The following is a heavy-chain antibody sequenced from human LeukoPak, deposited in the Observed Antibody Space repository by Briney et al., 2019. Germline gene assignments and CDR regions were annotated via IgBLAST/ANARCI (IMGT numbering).Heavy chain of an antibody. V-gene: IGHV1-69*04. CDR2: IIPILGIA. J-gene: IGHJ4*02. D-gene: IGHD5-12*01. Sequence: SVKVSCKASGGTFSSYAISWVRQAPGQGLEWMGRIIPILGIANYAQKFQGRVTITADKSTSTAYMELSSLRSEDTAVYYCATREGGYSGYDPDYWGQGTLVTVSS. CDR3: ATREGGYSGYDPDY. CDR1: GGTFSSYA.